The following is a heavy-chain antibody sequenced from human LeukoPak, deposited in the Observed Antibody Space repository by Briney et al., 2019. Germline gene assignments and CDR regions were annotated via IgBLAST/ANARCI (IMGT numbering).Heavy chain of an antibody. CDR1: GFTVSSTH. V-gene: IGHV3-7*03. CDR3: ARDDYYDSSGYYYYYYGMDV. J-gene: IGHJ6*02. CDR2: IKQDGSEK. Sequence: GSLRLSCEASGFTVSSTHMVWVRQAPGKGLEWVANIKQDGSEKYYVDSVKGRFTISRDNAKNSLYLQMNSLRAEDTAVYYCARDDYYDSSGYYYYYYGMDVWGQGTTVTVSS. D-gene: IGHD3-22*01.